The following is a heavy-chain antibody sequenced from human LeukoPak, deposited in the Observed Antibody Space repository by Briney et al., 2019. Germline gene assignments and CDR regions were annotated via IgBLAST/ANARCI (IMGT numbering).Heavy chain of an antibody. CDR1: GFTFSRSW. J-gene: IGHJ4*02. CDR2: IKEDGSEK. V-gene: IGHV3-7*01. D-gene: IGHD3-16*01. Sequence: GGSLRLSCAASGFTFSRSWMSWVRRAPGKGLEWVANIKEDGSEKNYADSVKGRFTISRDDAKNSLHLQMNSLRAEDTALYYCVREGNYVFDYWGQGALVTVSS. CDR3: VREGNYVFDY.